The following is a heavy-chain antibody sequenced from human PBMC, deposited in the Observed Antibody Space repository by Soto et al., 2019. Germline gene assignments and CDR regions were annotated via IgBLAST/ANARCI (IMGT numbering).Heavy chain of an antibody. CDR1: GYTFTSYA. CDR3: ARDHSYYDILTGFYYYYYGMDV. J-gene: IGHJ6*02. CDR2: INAGNGNT. V-gene: IGHV1-3*01. Sequence: ASVKVSCKASGYTFTSYAMHWVRQAPGQRLEWMGWINAGNGNTKYSQKFQGRVTTTRDTSASTAYMELSSLRSEDTAVYYCARDHSYYDILTGFYYYYYGMDVWGQGTTVTVSS. D-gene: IGHD3-9*01.